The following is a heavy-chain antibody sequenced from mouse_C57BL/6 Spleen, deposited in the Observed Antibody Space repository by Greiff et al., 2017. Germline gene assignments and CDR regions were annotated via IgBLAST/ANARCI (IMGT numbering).Heavy chain of an antibody. Sequence: QVQLQQSGAELARPGASVKMSCKASGYTFTSYTMHWVNQRPGQGLEWIGYINPSSGYTKYNQKFKDKAPLTAVKSSSTAYMQLGSLTSEDSAVYYCARNDYGSSPWFADWGEGTLVTVSA. J-gene: IGHJ3*01. V-gene: IGHV1-4*01. CDR3: ARNDYGSSPWFAD. CDR2: INPSSGYT. D-gene: IGHD1-1*01. CDR1: GYTFTSYT.